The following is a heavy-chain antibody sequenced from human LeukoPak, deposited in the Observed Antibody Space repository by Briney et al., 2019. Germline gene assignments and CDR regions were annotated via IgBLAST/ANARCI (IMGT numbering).Heavy chain of an antibody. CDR3: ARDLVGIVGAGNWFDP. J-gene: IGHJ5*02. Sequence: GASVKVCCKASGYTFTGYYMHWVRQAPGQGLEWMGRINPNSGGTNYAQKFQGRVTMTRDTSISTAYMELSRLRSDDTAVYYCARDLVGIVGAGNWFDPWGQGTLVTVSS. V-gene: IGHV1-2*06. D-gene: IGHD1-26*01. CDR1: GYTFTGYY. CDR2: INPNSGGT.